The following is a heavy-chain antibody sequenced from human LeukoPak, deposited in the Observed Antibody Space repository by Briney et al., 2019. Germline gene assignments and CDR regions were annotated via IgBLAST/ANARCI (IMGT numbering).Heavy chain of an antibody. V-gene: IGHV4-34*01. CDR3: ARGLGGSYSDY. J-gene: IGHJ4*02. CDR1: GGSFSGYY. Sequence: SETLTLTCAVYGGSFSGYYWSWIRQPPGKGLEWIGEINHSGSTNYNPSLKSRVTISVDTSKNQFSLKLSSVTAADTAVYYCARGLGGSYSDYWGQGTLVTVSS. D-gene: IGHD1-26*01. CDR2: INHSGST.